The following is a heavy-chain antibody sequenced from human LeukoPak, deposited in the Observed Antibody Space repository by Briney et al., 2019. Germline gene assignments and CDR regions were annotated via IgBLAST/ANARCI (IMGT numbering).Heavy chain of an antibody. Sequence: PGTSLRLSCEASGFTFGNYAIQWVRQVPGEGLEWVAIITHKGGTQYYADSVKGRFTISRDNSQSTVFLQMNSLRPEDTAVYYCARDAQSGAFSDFDYWGQGTLVTVSS. CDR2: ITHKGGTQ. J-gene: IGHJ4*02. D-gene: IGHD1-26*01. CDR3: ARDAQSGAFSDFDY. V-gene: IGHV3-30-3*01. CDR1: GFTFGNYA.